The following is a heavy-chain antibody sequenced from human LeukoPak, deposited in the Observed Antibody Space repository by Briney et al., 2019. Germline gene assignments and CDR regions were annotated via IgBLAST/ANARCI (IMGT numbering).Heavy chain of an antibody. D-gene: IGHD3-9*01. Sequence: PGGSLRLSCAASGFTFSIYWMSWVRQAPGKGLEWVANIKQDGSEKYYVDSVKGRFTISRDNAKNSLYLQMNSLRAEDTAVYYCARIGGVFDWLLSPYFDYWGQGTLVTVSS. CDR1: GFTFSIYW. CDR2: IKQDGSEK. J-gene: IGHJ4*02. CDR3: ARIGGVFDWLLSPYFDY. V-gene: IGHV3-7*01.